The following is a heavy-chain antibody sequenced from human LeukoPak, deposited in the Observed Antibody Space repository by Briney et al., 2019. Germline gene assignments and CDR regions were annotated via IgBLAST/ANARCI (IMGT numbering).Heavy chain of an antibody. D-gene: IGHD3-10*01. V-gene: IGHV3-7*01. CDR1: GFTFSDFW. CDR3: ASRGIVELRFDP. CDR2: IKEDGTEK. Sequence: PGGSLRLSCAGSGFTFSDFWMTWVRQTPGKGLEWVANIKEDGTEKNLVDSVKGRFTISRDNAKNSLSLQMDSLRAEDTAVYYCASRGIVELRFDPWGQGTLVTVSS. J-gene: IGHJ5*02.